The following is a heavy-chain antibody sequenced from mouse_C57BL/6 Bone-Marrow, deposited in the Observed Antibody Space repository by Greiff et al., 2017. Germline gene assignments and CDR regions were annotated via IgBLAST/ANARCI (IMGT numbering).Heavy chain of an antibody. V-gene: IGHV1-81*01. CDR3: ARDYGSSYCWFAY. CDR1: GYTFTSYG. CDR2: IYPSSGNT. J-gene: IGHJ3*01. Sequence: VQLQQSGAELARPGASVKLSCKASGYTFTSYGISWVKQRTGQGLEWIGEIYPSSGNTYYNEKFKGKATLTADKSSSTAYMELRSLTSEDSAVYFCARDYGSSYCWFAYWGQGTLVTVSA. D-gene: IGHD1-1*01.